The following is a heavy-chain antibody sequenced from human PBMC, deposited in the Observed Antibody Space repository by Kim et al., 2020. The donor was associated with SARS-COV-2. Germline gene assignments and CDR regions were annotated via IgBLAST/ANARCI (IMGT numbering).Heavy chain of an antibody. CDR3: ASGGYSYGGANWFDP. CDR2: INHRGST. V-gene: IGHV4-34*01. D-gene: IGHD5-18*01. CDR1: GGSFSGYY. Sequence: SETLSLTCAVYGGSFSGYYWSWIRQPPGQWLQWIGEINHRGSTNYNPSLKSRVTISVDTSKNQFSLKLSSVTAADTAVYYCASGGYSYGGANWFDPWGQWTLVTVSS. J-gene: IGHJ5*02.